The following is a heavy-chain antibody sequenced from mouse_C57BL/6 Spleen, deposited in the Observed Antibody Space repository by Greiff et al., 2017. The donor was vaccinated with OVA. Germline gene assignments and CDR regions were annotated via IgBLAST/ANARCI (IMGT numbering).Heavy chain of an antibody. D-gene: IGHD1-1*01. CDR3: ARRYYGSSYPSYFDV. CDR1: GYTFTSYW. V-gene: IGHV1-61*01. Sequence: QVQLKQPGAELVRPGSSVKLSCKASGYTFTSYWMDWVKQRPGQGLEWIGNIYPSDSETHYNQKFKDKATLTVDKSSSTAYMQLSSLTSEDSAVYYCARRYYGSSYPSYFDVWGTGTTVTVSS. CDR2: IYPSDSET. J-gene: IGHJ1*03.